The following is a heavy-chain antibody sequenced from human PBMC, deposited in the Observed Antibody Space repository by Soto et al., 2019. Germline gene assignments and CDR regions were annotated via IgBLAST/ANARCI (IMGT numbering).Heavy chain of an antibody. CDR2: IAESGGGT. CDR1: GFTFSSHP. V-gene: IGHV3-23*01. CDR3: ANRLGTYFLSGLPFDI. J-gene: IGHJ3*02. Sequence: EVLLLESGGGLVQPGGSLRLSCTASGFTFSSHPMSWVRQAPGKGLEWVSAIAESGGGTAYVDSVKGRFTISRDNAKNRLYLQMNSLRAEDTAVYYCANRLGTYFLSGLPFDIWGQGTMVTVSS. D-gene: IGHD1-26*01.